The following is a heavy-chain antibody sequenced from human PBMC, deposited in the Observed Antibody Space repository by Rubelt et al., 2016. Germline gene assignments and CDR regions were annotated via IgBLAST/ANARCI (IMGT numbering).Heavy chain of an antibody. Sequence: EVQLVESGGGLVQPGGSLRLSCAASGFTFSSHWMSWVRQAPGKGLEWVANIKQDGSEQYYVDSVKGRFTISRDNAKKSGYLQMNSLRAEDTAVYYCARGNSAAYWGQGTLVTVSS. D-gene: IGHD3-10*01. CDR1: GFTFSSHW. J-gene: IGHJ4*02. V-gene: IGHV3-7*03. CDR2: IKQDGSEQ. CDR3: ARGNSAAY.